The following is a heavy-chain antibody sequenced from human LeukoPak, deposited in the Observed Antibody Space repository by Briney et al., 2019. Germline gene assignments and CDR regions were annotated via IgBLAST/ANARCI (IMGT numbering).Heavy chain of an antibody. Sequence: GGTLRLSCAASGFTFSSYAMHWVRQAPGKGLERGAVISYDGSNKYYADSVKGRFTISRDNSKNTLYLQMNSLRAEDTAVYYCARDSFERTGTTSVYYYYYGMDVWGQGTTVTVSS. CDR3: ARDSFERTGTTSVYYYYYGMDV. CDR1: GFTFSSYA. V-gene: IGHV3-30*04. D-gene: IGHD1-1*01. J-gene: IGHJ6*02. CDR2: ISYDGSNK.